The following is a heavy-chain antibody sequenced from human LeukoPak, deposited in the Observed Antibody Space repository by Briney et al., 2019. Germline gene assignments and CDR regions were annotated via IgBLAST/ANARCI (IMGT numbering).Heavy chain of an antibody. CDR2: IYYSGST. V-gene: IGHV4-39*01. D-gene: IGHD6-6*01. CDR3: ARRDIAARLNWFDP. J-gene: IGHJ5*02. CDR1: GGSISSSRYY. Sequence: PSETLSLTCTVSGGSISSSRYYWGWIRQPPGKGLEWIGNIYYSGSTYYNPSLKSRVTISLDTSKNQFSLKLSSVTAADTAMYYCARRDIAARLNWFDPWGQGTLVTVSS.